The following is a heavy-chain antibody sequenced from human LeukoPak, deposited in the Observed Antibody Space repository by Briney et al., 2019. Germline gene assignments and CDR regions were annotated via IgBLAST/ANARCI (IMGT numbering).Heavy chain of an antibody. CDR3: ARATPGGLHGYSFDY. Sequence: GASVKVSCKASGYTFKNYDNNWVRQATGQGLEWMGWMNPNSGNTGFAQKFQDRVSMTRDTSINTAYMELTSLRSGDTAVYYCARATPGGLHGYSFDYWGQGTVVTVYS. CDR1: GYTFKNYD. CDR2: MNPNSGNT. V-gene: IGHV1-8*02. J-gene: IGHJ4*02. D-gene: IGHD5-24*01.